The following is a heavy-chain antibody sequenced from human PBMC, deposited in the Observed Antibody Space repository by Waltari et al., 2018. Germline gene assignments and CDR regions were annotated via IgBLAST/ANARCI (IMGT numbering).Heavy chain of an antibody. Sequence: QVQLQESGPGLVKPSQTLSLTCTVSGGSISSGGYYWSWIRQHPGKGLEWIGYIYHSGSTYYNPSLKSRVTISVDRSKNQFSLKLGSVTAADTAVYYCAREATEGAALDYWGQGTLVTVSS. CDR3: AREATEGAALDY. J-gene: IGHJ4*02. CDR2: IYHSGST. CDR1: GGSISSGGYY. V-gene: IGHV4-31*03. D-gene: IGHD3-16*01.